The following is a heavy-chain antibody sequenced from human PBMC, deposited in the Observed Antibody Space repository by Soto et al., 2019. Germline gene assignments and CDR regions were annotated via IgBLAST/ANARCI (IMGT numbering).Heavy chain of an antibody. J-gene: IGHJ4*02. D-gene: IGHD1-20*01. CDR1: GFTFDSFA. V-gene: IGHV3-9*01. CDR2: ISWDGATI. CDR3: ARGYTRDS. Sequence: YLRLSCAASGFTFDSFAIQWVRQAPGKGLEWVSSISWDGATIAYADAVKGRFTISRDNAKKFEFLQMNGLRSDDSAFYYCARGYTRDSWGQGTLVTVSS.